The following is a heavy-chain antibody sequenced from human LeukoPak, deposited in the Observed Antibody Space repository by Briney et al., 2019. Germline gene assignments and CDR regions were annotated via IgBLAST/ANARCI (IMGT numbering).Heavy chain of an antibody. CDR1: GFTFSSYA. J-gene: IGHJ3*02. Sequence: GGSLRFSCAASGFTFSSYAMHWVRQAPGKGLGWVSAISGSGGSTYYADSVKGRFTISRDNSKNTLYLQMNSLRAEDTAVYYCANVLLWFGELDPDAFDIWGQGTMVTVSS. CDR2: ISGSGGST. D-gene: IGHD3-10*01. V-gene: IGHV3-23*01. CDR3: ANVLLWFGELDPDAFDI.